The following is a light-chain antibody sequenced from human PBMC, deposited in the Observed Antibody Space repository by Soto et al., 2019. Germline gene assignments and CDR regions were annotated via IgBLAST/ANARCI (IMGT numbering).Light chain of an antibody. CDR2: AAS. V-gene: IGKV1-39*01. CDR3: HQSYYNCR. J-gene: IGKJ1*01. Sequence: DLQMTQSPSSLSASVGDRVTITCRAKESVSSYVNWYQQKPGKAPKLLIYAASSLQNGVPARFSGSGSVTDFTRTISGLQPEDFATYYCHQSYYNCRFGQGTKVEIK. CDR1: ESVSSY.